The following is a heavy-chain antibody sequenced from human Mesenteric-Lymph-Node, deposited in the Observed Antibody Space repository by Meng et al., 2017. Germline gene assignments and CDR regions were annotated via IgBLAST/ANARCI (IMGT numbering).Heavy chain of an antibody. Sequence: QLQESGPGLVKPSDTLSLTCAVSGYSISSTNWWGWIRQHPGKGLEWIGYIHSSGSTYYNPSLRSRLTISVDTSKNQFSLKLSSVTAADTAVYYCARASYGSGSRLGESWFDPWGQGTLVTVSS. D-gene: IGHD3-10*01. J-gene: IGHJ5*02. V-gene: IGHV4-28*03. CDR1: GYSISSTNW. CDR3: ARASYGSGSRLGESWFDP. CDR2: IHSSGST.